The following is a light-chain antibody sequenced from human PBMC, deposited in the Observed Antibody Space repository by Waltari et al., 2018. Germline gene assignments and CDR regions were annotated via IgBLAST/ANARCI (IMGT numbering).Light chain of an antibody. V-gene: IGKV3-20*01. J-gene: IGKJ1*01. CDR3: QKYVNLPAT. CDR2: DAS. Sequence: DIVLTQSPGTLPLSPGERASLCCRASQSVGKYLAWYQQKPGQAPRLVMYDASTRATGIPDRFSGSGSGTDFSLTISRLEPEDFAVYYCQKYVNLPATFGQGTKVEIK. CDR1: QSVGKY.